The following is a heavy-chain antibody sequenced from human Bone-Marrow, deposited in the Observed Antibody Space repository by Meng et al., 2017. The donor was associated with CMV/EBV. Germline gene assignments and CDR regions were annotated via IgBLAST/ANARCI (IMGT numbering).Heavy chain of an antibody. V-gene: IGHV4-34*01. Sequence: GSLRLSCAVYGGSFSGYYWSWIRQPPGKGLEWIGEINHSGSTNYNPSLKNRVTISVDTSKNQFSLKLSSVTAADTAVYYCARIVGATTRWYYYYGMDVWGQGTTVTVSS. CDR3: ARIVGATTRWYYYYGMDV. D-gene: IGHD1-26*01. J-gene: IGHJ6*02. CDR2: INHSGST. CDR1: GGSFSGYY.